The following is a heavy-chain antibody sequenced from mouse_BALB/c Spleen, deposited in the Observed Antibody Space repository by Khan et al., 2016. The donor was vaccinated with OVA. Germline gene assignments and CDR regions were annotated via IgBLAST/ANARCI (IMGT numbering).Heavy chain of an antibody. Sequence: QVQLQESGPGLVAPSQSLSITCTVSGFSLTNYGIHWLRQPPGKGLEWLGVIWAGGSTNYNSALMSRLSISKDNSKGQVFLKMNSLQTEDTAMYYWATLYGDEAYWGQGTLVTVSA. CDR3: ATLYGDEAY. CDR1: GFSLTNYG. CDR2: IWAGGST. D-gene: IGHD2-13*01. V-gene: IGHV2-9*02. J-gene: IGHJ3*01.